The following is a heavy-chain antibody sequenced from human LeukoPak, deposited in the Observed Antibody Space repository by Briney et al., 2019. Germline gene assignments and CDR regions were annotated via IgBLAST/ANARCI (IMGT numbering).Heavy chain of an antibody. D-gene: IGHD1-26*01. CDR2: INNSGST. J-gene: IGHJ4*02. CDR3: ARGRGDLIVGTTTTYFDY. V-gene: IGHV4-34*01. CDR1: GGSFSGYY. Sequence: KASETLSLTCAVYGGSFSGYYWSWIRQPPGKGLEWIGEINNSGSTNYNPSLMSRVTISVDTSKNQFSLKLSSVTAADTAVYYCARGRGDLIVGTTTTYFDYWGQGTLVTVSS.